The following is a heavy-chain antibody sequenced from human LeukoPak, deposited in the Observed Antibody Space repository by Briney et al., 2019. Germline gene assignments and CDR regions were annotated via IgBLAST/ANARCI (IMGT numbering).Heavy chain of an antibody. CDR3: ARENWNDGSFDY. Sequence: GASVKVFCKASGYTFTGYYMHWVRQAPGQGLEWMGWINPNSGGTNYAQKFQGRVTMTRDTSISTAYMELSRLRSDDTAVYYCARENWNDGSFDYWGQGTLVTVSS. J-gene: IGHJ4*02. CDR1: GYTFTGYY. D-gene: IGHD1-1*01. CDR2: INPNSGGT. V-gene: IGHV1-2*02.